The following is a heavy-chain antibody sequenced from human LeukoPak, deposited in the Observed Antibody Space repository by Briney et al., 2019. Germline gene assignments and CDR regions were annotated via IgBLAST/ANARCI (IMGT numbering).Heavy chain of an antibody. Sequence: GGSLRLSCAASEFTFTTYGMHWVRQAPGKGLEWVAFIYYDGSNIYYADYVKGRFTISRDISKNSLYLQMNSLRAEDTAVYYCARGFNWNYGRFDFWGQGTLVTVSS. CDR3: ARGFNWNYGRFDF. CDR1: EFTFTTYG. D-gene: IGHD1-7*01. CDR2: IYYDGSNI. J-gene: IGHJ4*02. V-gene: IGHV3-33*01.